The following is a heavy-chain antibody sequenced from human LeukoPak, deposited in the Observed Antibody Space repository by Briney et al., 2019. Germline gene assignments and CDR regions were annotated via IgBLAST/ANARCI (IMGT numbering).Heavy chain of an antibody. CDR3: AKDLGSIAVAGTGDY. CDR2: ISGSGGST. V-gene: IGHV3-23*01. J-gene: IGHJ4*02. Sequence: GGTLRLSCAASGFTFSSYGMSWVRQAPGKGLEWVSAISGSGGSTYYADSVKGRFTISRDNSKNTLYLQMNSLRAEDTAVYYCAKDLGSIAVAGTGDYWGQGTLVTVSS. CDR1: GFTFSSYG. D-gene: IGHD6-19*01.